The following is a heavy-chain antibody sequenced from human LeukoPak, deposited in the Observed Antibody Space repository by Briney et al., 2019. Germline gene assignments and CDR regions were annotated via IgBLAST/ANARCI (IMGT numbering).Heavy chain of an antibody. D-gene: IGHD3-9*01. CDR2: ISSSSSYI. V-gene: IGHV3-21*01. CDR3: ARALTNVDWSIRRDAFDI. J-gene: IGHJ3*02. CDR1: GFTFSSYS. Sequence: GGSLRLSCAASGFTFSSYSMNWVRQAPGKGLEWVSSISSSSSYIYYADSVKGRFTISRDNAKNSLYLQMNSLRAEDTAVYYCARALTNVDWSIRRDAFDIWGQGTMVTVSS.